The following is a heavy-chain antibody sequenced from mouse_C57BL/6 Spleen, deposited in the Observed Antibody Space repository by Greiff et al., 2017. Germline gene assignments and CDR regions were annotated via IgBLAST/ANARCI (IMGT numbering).Heavy chain of an antibody. V-gene: IGHV1-64*01. J-gene: IGHJ3*01. CDR2: IHPNSGST. Sequence: VQLQQPGAELVKPGASVKLSCKASGYTFTSYWMHWVKQRPGQGLEWIGMIHPNSGSTNYNEKFKSKATLTVDKSSSTAYMQLSSLTSEDSAVYYCARGDYYGSSPFAYWGQGTLVTDSA. CDR1: GYTFTSYW. D-gene: IGHD1-1*01. CDR3: ARGDYYGSSPFAY.